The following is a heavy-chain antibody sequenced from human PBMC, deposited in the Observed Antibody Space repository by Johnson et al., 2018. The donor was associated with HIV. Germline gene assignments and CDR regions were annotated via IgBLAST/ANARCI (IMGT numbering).Heavy chain of an antibody. D-gene: IGHD3-16*01. J-gene: IGHJ3*02. Sequence: MQLVESGGALVQPGGSLRLSCAASGFTFSSYAMSWVRQAPGNGLEWVSVIYSGGSTYYADSVKGRFTISRDNSKNTLYLQMNSLRAEDTAVYYCAREFGDLRAFDIWGQGTMVTVSS. V-gene: IGHV3-66*01. CDR2: IYSGGST. CDR1: GFTFSSYA. CDR3: AREFGDLRAFDI.